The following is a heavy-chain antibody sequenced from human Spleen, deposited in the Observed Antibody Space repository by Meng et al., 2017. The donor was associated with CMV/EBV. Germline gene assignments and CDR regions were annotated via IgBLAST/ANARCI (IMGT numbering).Heavy chain of an antibody. D-gene: IGHD1-7*01. CDR1: GFTFSSYW. CDR2: IKQDGSEK. V-gene: IGHV3-7*01. Sequence: GESLKISCAASGFTFSSYWMSWVRQAPGKGLEWVANIKQDGSEKYYVDSVKGRFTISRDNAKNSLYLQMNSLRAEDTAVYYYARMLELDYWGQGTLVTVSS. CDR3: ARMLELDY. J-gene: IGHJ4*02.